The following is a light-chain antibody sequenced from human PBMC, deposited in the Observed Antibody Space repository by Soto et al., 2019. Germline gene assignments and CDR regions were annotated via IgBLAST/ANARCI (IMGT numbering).Light chain of an antibody. Sequence: QSVLTRPPSVTGAPGQRVTISCTGSSSNIGARYDVHWYQQLPGTAPKLLIYHNTNRPSGVPDRFSGSKSGTSASLAITGLQAEDEADYYCQSYDSSLSAVVFGGGTKLTVL. J-gene: IGLJ2*01. V-gene: IGLV1-40*01. CDR3: QSYDSSLSAVV. CDR1: SSNIGARYD. CDR2: HNT.